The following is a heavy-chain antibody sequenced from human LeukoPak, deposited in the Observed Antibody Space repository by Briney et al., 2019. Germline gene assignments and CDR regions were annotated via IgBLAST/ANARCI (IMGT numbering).Heavy chain of an antibody. V-gene: IGHV1-2*02. CDR2: INPNSGGT. CDR3: ARDQTHSYSSSWLTYFDY. CDR1: GYTFTGYY. D-gene: IGHD6-13*01. Sequence: ASVKVSCKASGYTFTGYYMHWVRQAPGPGLGCLGWINPNSGGTNYAQKFQGRVTMTRDTSISTAYMELSRLRSDDTAVYYCARDQTHSYSSSWLTYFDYWGQGTLVTVSS. J-gene: IGHJ4*02.